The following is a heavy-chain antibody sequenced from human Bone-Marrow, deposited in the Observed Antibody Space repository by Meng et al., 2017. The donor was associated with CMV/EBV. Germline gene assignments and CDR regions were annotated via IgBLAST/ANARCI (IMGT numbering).Heavy chain of an antibody. Sequence: GGSLRLSCAASGFTFSSYAMHWVRQAPGKGLEWVAVISYDGSNKYYADSVKGRFTISRDNSKNTMYLQMNSLRGEDTAVYYCARAFGGAGWLDPWGQGTLVTVSS. V-gene: IGHV3-30*14. D-gene: IGHD3-16*01. J-gene: IGHJ5*02. CDR1: GFTFSSYA. CDR2: ISYDGSNK. CDR3: ARAFGGAGWLDP.